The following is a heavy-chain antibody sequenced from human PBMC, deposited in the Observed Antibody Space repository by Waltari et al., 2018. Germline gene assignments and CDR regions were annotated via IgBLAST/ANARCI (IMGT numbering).Heavy chain of an antibody. D-gene: IGHD1-26*01. CDR1: GFTFSDHY. CDR3: ARVSGSYLGGYYFDY. Sequence: EVQLVESGGGLVQPGGSLRLSCAASGFTFSDHYMDWVRQAPGKGLEWVGRTRNKANSYTTEYAASVKGRVTISRDDSKNALYLQMNSLKTEDTAVYYCARVSGSYLGGYYFDYWGQGTLVTVSS. CDR2: TRNKANSYTT. J-gene: IGHJ4*02. V-gene: IGHV3-72*01.